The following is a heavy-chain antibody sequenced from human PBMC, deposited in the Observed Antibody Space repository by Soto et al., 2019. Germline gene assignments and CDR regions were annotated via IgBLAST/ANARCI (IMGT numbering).Heavy chain of an antibody. V-gene: IGHV3-9*01. CDR3: ANDMGIKLERRGTTLDY. Sequence: GGALRVSSAPSCFTCDDYAMHAAPRAPGRGLEWVSGISWNSGSIGYADSVKGRFTISRDNAKNSLYLQMNSLRAEDTALYYCANDMGIKLERRGTTLDYWGQGPLVTVSS. D-gene: IGHD1-1*01. CDR1: CFTCDDYA. CDR2: ISWNSGSI. J-gene: IGHJ4*02.